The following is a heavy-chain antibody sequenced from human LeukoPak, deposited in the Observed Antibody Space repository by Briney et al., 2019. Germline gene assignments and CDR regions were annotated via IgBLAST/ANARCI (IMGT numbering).Heavy chain of an antibody. D-gene: IGHD4-23*01. CDR1: GVSISSSTYY. CDR2: VCYSETT. V-gene: IGHV4-39*01. J-gene: IGHJ4*02. Sequence: SETLSLTCTVSGVSISSSTYYWGWIRQPPGKGLEWVGSVCYSETTYYNSSLKSRVTISADTSKNQFSLQLSSVTAADTAVYYCARHVLRSTVEFDYWGQGTLVAVSS. CDR3: ARHVLRSTVEFDY.